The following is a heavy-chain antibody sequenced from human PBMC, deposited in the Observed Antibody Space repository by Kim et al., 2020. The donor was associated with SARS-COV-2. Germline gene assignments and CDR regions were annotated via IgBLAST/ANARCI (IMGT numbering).Heavy chain of an antibody. CDR1: GFTFSSYE. CDR2: IASSGSTI. D-gene: IGHD1-26*01. CDR3: AALYSGSYSAPDY. Sequence: GGSLRLSCAASGFTFSSYEMNWVRQAPGKGLEWVSYIASSGSTIKYADSVKGRFTISRDTAENSLYLQMNRLRAEDTAVYYCAALYSGSYSAPDYWGQGTLVTVSS. V-gene: IGHV3-48*03. J-gene: IGHJ4*02.